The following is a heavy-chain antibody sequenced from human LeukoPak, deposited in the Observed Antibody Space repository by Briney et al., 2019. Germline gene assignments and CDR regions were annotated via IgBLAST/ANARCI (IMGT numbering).Heavy chain of an antibody. V-gene: IGHV3-7*01. CDR2: IKGDGSKM. Sequence: GGSLRLSCGASGFTFSENWMSWVRQAPGRGPEWVADIKGDGSKMYYVDSVKGRFTISRDNDKNALYLQMNNLRVEDTSVYYCARDGTCLDFWGQGVLVTVSS. CDR1: GFTFSENW. J-gene: IGHJ4*02. CDR3: ARDGTCLDF.